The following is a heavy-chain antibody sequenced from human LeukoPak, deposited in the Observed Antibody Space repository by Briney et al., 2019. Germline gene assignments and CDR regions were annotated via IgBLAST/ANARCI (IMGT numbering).Heavy chain of an antibody. V-gene: IGHV4-59*08. CDR2: IYYSGST. J-gene: IGHJ3*02. CDR3: ARATGSDAFDI. CDR1: GGSISSYY. Sequence: SETLSLTCTVSGGSISSYYWSWIRQPPGKGLEWIGYIYYSGSTNYNPSLRSRVTISVDTSKNQFSLKLSSVTAADTAVYYCARATGSDAFDIWGQGTMVTVSS. D-gene: IGHD1-14*01.